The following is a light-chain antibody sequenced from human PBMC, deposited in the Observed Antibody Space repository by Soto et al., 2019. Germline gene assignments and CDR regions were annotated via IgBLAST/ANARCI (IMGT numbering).Light chain of an antibody. V-gene: IGKV3D-15*01. Sequence: EIVMTQSPATLSVSPGERATLSCRASQSVSSNLAWYQQKPGQAPRLLIYGASTRATGITARFSGSGSGTGLTLTICCLQSEDVAVYYCQQYIDWSPKQYTFGQAVKLEIK. CDR3: QQYIDWSPKQYT. CDR1: QSVSSN. J-gene: IGKJ2*01. CDR2: GAS.